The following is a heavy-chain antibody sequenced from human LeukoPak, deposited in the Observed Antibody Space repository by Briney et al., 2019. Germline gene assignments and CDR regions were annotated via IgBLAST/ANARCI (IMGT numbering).Heavy chain of an antibody. CDR2: IIPIFGTA. CDR3: ASVGPDGYSYGSFDY. Sequence: ASVKLSCKASGGTCSSYAISWVRQAPGQGLEWMGGIIPIFGTANYGQKFQGRVTITADESTSTAYMELSSLRSEDTAVYYCASVGPDGYSYGSFDYWGQGTLSPSPQ. J-gene: IGHJ4*02. D-gene: IGHD5-18*01. CDR1: GGTCSSYA. V-gene: IGHV1-69*01.